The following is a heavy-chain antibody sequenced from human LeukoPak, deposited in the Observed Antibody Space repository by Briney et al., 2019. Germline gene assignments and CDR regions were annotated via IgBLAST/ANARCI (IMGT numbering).Heavy chain of an antibody. V-gene: IGHV3-20*04. D-gene: IGHD4-17*01. CDR2: INWKGGST. Sequence: GGSLRLSCAASGFIFDDYGMSWVRQAPGKGLEWDSGINWKGGSTGYADSVKGRFTISRDNAKNSLYLQMNSLRAEDTAVYYCAKVALTTVTLGSMDVWGKGTTVTISS. CDR1: GFIFDDYG. CDR3: AKVALTTVTLGSMDV. J-gene: IGHJ6*03.